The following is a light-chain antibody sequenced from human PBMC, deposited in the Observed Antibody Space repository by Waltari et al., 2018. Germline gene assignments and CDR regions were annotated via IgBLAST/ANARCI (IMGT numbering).Light chain of an antibody. CDR1: QTIRSH. CDR3: QQSYSIPGT. Sequence: DIQMTQSPTSLSASVGDRVTITCRASQTIRSHLNWYQQKPGKAPNLLIFAASDLQSGVPSRFSGSGSGTDFTLTISSLQPEDFATYYCQQSYSIPGTFGQGTKVEIK. CDR2: AAS. J-gene: IGKJ1*01. V-gene: IGKV1-39*01.